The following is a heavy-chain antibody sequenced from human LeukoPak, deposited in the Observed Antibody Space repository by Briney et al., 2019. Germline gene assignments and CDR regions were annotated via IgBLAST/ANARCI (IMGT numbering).Heavy chain of an antibody. V-gene: IGHV4-39*01. CDR1: GGSISSSTYY. CDR3: ARLPPGTFDY. CDR2: FYYTGSA. J-gene: IGHJ4*02. D-gene: IGHD1-1*01. Sequence: SETLSLTCTVSGGSISSSTYYWGWSRQPPGKGLEWIATFYYTGSAYYNPSLKSRVSIAVDMSKTQFSLKLSSVTAADTAVYYCARLPPGTFDYWGQGILVTVSS.